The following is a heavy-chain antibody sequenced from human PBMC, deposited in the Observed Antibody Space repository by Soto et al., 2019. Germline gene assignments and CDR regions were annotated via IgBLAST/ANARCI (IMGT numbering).Heavy chain of an antibody. D-gene: IGHD5-18*01. CDR1: GFTFSSYG. CDR2: ISYDGSNK. Sequence: QVQLVESGGGLVQPGRSLRLSCAASGFTFSSYGMHWVRQAPGKGLEWVAVISYDGSNKYYADSVKGRFTISRDNSKNTLYLQMNRLRAEDKALYYCAKGSTAMTYFDYWGQGTLVTVSS. CDR3: AKGSTAMTYFDY. J-gene: IGHJ4*02. V-gene: IGHV3-30*18.